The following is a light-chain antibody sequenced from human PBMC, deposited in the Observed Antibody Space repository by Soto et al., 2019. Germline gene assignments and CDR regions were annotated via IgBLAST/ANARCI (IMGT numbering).Light chain of an antibody. CDR1: QSVTSY. V-gene: IGKV3-11*01. J-gene: IGKJ1*01. CDR2: DAS. CDR3: QRRSNLWT. Sequence: EIVLTHSPATLSLSPGERATLSCRASQSVTSYLAWYQQRPGQAPRLLINDASRRATGIPDRFSGSGSGADFTLTISSLEPEDFAVYYCQRRSNLWTFGQGTKVDIK.